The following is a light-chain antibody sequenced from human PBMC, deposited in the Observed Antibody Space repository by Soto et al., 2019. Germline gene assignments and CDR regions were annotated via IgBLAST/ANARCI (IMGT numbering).Light chain of an antibody. CDR2: EVT. CDR3: VSYATSTNPHV. CDR1: SSDVGSFNY. V-gene: IGLV2-14*01. J-gene: IGLJ1*01. Sequence: QSALTHPAAVPWSPGHLITISCTATSSDVGSFNYVSWYQHHPGKAPKLMIYEVTSRPSGVSNRFSGSKSGNTASLTISGLQAEDEADYHCVSYATSTNPHVFGSGTNVTVL.